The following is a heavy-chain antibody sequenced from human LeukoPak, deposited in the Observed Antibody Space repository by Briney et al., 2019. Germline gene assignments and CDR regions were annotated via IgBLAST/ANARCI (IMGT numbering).Heavy chain of an antibody. CDR2: IYTSGST. CDR1: CGSISSYY. J-gene: IGHJ4*02. V-gene: IGHV4-4*09. D-gene: IGHD4-23*01. CDR3: ARHAAWTTVVSPAFDY. Sequence: SETLSLTCTLSCGSISSYYWSWIRQPPGKGLEWIGYIYTSGSTNYNPSLKSRVTISVDTSKNQFSLKLSSVTAADTAVYYCARHAAWTTVVSPAFDYWGQGTLVTVSS.